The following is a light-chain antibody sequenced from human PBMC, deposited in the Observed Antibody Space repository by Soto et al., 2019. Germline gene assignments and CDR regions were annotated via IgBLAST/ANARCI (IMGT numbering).Light chain of an antibody. J-gene: IGKJ1*01. CDR3: QQYYGTPWT. CDR1: QSVLYSSNNKNY. V-gene: IGKV4-1*01. Sequence: DIVMTQSPDSVAVSLGERATINCKSSQSVLYSSNNKNYLAWYQQKPGQPPKLLIYWASTRESGAPDRFSGSGSGTDFTLTISSLQAEDVVVYYCQQYYGTPWTFGQGTKVEIK. CDR2: WAS.